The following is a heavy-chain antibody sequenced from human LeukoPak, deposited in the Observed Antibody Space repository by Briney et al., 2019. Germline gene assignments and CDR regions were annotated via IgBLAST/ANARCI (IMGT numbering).Heavy chain of an antibody. J-gene: IGHJ3*02. CDR2: IYHSGST. D-gene: IGHD3-3*01. CDR1: GGSISSSNW. V-gene: IGHV4-4*02. Sequence: PSGTLSLTCAVSGGSISSSNWWSWVRQPPGKGLEWIGEIYHSGSTNYNPSLKSRVTISVDTSKNQFSLKLSSVTAADTAVYYCAREGNRVYDFWSGYATHDAFDIWGQGTMVTVSS. CDR3: AREGNRVYDFWSGYATHDAFDI.